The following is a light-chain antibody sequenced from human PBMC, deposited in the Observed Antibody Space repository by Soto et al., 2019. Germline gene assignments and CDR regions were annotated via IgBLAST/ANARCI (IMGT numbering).Light chain of an antibody. CDR3: CSYAHGSIYV. CDR2: GVA. CDR1: GGDIGLYNY. J-gene: IGLJ1*01. Sequence: QSALTQPASVSGPPGQSITISCTGTGGDIGLYNYVSWYQQHPGKAPKLLIYGVANRPSGVSARFSGSKSGSTASLTISGREDEDEADYYCCSYAHGSIYVCGSGTKLTVL. V-gene: IGLV2-14*01.